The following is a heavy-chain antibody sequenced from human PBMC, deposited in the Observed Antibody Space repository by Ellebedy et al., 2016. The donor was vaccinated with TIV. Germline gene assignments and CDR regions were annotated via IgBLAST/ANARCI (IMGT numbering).Heavy chain of an antibody. V-gene: IGHV3-30*18. Sequence: GESLKISXAGSGFSFTKYGMHWVRQAPGKGLEWVALISDDGNNKYYADSVKGRFTISRDNSKNTLYLQMNSLRAEDTALYYCAKMWGYYNHVWGSYSSFDDWGQGTLVTVSS. CDR3: AKMWGYYNHVWGSYSSFDD. CDR1: GFSFTKYG. J-gene: IGHJ4*02. D-gene: IGHD3-16*01. CDR2: ISDDGNNK.